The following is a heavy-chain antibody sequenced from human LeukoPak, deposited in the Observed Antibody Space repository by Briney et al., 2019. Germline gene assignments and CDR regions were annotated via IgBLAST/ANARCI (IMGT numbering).Heavy chain of an antibody. V-gene: IGHV3-73*01. CDR1: GCTFSGSA. J-gene: IGHJ5*02. Sequence: PEGSLRLSCAASGCTFSGSAMHWVRQACGKGLEWVGRIRSKANSYATAYAASVKGRFTISRDDSKNTAYLQMNSLKTEDTAVYYCTAGLRIVAAGTWGDWFDPGGQETLVTVSS. CDR3: TAGLRIVAAGTWGDWFDP. CDR2: IRSKANSYAT. D-gene: IGHD6-13*01.